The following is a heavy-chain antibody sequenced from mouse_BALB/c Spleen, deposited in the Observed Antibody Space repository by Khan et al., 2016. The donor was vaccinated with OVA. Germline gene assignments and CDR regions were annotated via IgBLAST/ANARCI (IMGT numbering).Heavy chain of an antibody. V-gene: IGHV1-7*01. D-gene: IGHD1-1*02. CDR3: ARRGLSGIFAY. CDR1: GYTFTTYW. CDR2: INPSTGYT. J-gene: IGHJ3*01. Sequence: VELVESGAELAKPGASVKMSCKASGYTFTTYWMHWVKQRPGQGLEWIGYINPSTGYTEYNQKFKDKATLTADKSSSTAYMQLSSLTSEDSAVYDCARRGLSGIFAYWGQGTLVTVSA.